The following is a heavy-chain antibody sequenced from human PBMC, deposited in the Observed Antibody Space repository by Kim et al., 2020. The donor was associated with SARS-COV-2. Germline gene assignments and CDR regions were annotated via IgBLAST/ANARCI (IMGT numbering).Heavy chain of an antibody. J-gene: IGHJ4*01. CDR2: ISCSGDST. CDR3: AKHKGGGGWYSLGDY. D-gene: IGHD6-19*01. V-gene: IGHV3-23*01. CDR1: GFTFGNYA. Sequence: GGSLRLSCAASGFTFGNYAMSWVRQAPGKGLEWVSGISCSGDSTYYADSVKGRFTISRDNSKNTVYLQMNSLRADDTAVYYCAKHKGGGGWYSLGDYWG.